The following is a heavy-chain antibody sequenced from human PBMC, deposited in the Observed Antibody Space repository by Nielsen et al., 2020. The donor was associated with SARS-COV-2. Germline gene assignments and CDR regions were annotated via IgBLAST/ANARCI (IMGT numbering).Heavy chain of an antibody. CDR2: IKSKTDGGTT. Sequence: GGSLRLSCAASGFTFSSYAMSWVRQAPGKGLEWVGRIKSKTDGGTTDYAAPVKGRFTISRDDSKNTLYLQMNSLKTEDTAVYYCTTEYRVATIAGFDYWGQGTLVTVSS. CDR3: TTEYRVATIAGFDY. V-gene: IGHV3-15*01. CDR1: GFTFSSYA. J-gene: IGHJ4*02. D-gene: IGHD5-12*01.